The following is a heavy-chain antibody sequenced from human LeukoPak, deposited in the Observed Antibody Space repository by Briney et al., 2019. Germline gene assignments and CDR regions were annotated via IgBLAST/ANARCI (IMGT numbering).Heavy chain of an antibody. CDR2: IRYDGSNK. V-gene: IGHV3-30*02. D-gene: IGHD2-21*02. Sequence: PGGSLRLSCAASGFTFSSYGMHWVRQAPGKGLEWVAFIRYDGSNKYYADSVKGRFTISRDNAKNSLYLQMNSLRAEDTAVYYCARVLVVTAIPFGYWGQGTLVTVSS. J-gene: IGHJ4*02. CDR3: ARVLVVTAIPFGY. CDR1: GFTFSSYG.